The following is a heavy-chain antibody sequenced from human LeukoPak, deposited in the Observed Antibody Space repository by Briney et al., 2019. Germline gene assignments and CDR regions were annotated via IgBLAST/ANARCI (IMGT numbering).Heavy chain of an antibody. CDR2: IYHSGSA. CDR1: GGSFSGYY. Sequence: SETLSLTCAVYGGSFSGYYWSWIRQPPGKGLEWIGEIYHSGSANYNPSLKSRVTISVDKSKNQFSLKLSSVTAADTAVYYCARLATMIDDAFDIWGRGTMVTVSS. V-gene: IGHV4-34*01. D-gene: IGHD3-22*01. CDR3: ARLATMIDDAFDI. J-gene: IGHJ3*02.